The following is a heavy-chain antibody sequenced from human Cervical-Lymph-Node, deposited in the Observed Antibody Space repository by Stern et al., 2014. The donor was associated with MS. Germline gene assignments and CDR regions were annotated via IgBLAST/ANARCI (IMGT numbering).Heavy chain of an antibody. CDR3: ARDYSETYYGWFDS. J-gene: IGHJ5*01. Sequence: EVQLVESGGGLVKPGGSLRLSCAASGFSFSDYNMNWVRQAPGEALEWVAVVSGAGSGGNYIYYADSVKGRFTISRDNAKNSLFLQMNSLRAEDTAIYYCARDYSETYYGWFDSWGQGTRVTVSS. V-gene: IGHV3-21*06. D-gene: IGHD1-26*01. CDR1: GFSFSDYN. CDR2: VSGAGSGGNYI.